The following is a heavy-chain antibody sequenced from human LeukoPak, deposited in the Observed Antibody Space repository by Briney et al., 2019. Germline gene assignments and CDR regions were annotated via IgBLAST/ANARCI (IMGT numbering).Heavy chain of an antibody. V-gene: IGHV3-30-3*01. CDR1: GFTFSSYA. CDR3: AKDRYYYDSRGYYSYYNYYGMDV. Sequence: GGSLRLSCAASGFTFSSYAMHWVRQAPGKGLEWVAVISYDGSNKYYADSVKGRFTISRDNSKNSLYMQMNSLRPEDTAVYYCAKDRYYYDSRGYYSYYNYYGMDVWGQGTTVTVSS. CDR2: ISYDGSNK. D-gene: IGHD3-22*01. J-gene: IGHJ6*02.